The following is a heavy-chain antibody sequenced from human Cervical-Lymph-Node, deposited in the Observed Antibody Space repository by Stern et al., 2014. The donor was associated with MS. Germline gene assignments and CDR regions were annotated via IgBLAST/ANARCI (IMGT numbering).Heavy chain of an antibody. J-gene: IGHJ4*02. Sequence: EVQLVESGGGLVQPGRSLRLSCAASGFNFNDYAMHWIRQAPGKGLEWVAGLTWNSGLIGYADSVKGRFTISRDNAKNSLFLQMNSLRPEDTALYYCVKDFGYCGVSSCYLDHWGLGTLVAVSS. CDR2: LTWNSGLI. CDR3: VKDFGYCGVSSCYLDH. V-gene: IGHV3-9*01. D-gene: IGHD2-21*01. CDR1: GFNFNDYA.